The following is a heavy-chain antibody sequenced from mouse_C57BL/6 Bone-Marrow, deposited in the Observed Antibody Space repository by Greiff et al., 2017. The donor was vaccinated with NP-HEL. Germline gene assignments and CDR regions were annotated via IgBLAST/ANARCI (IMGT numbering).Heavy chain of an antibody. J-gene: IGHJ1*03. V-gene: IGHV3-6*01. CDR1: GYSITSGYY. Sequence: EVKLQESGPGLVKPSQSLSLTCSVTGYSITSGYYWNWIRQFPGNKLEWMGYISYDGSNNYNPSLKNRISITRDTSKNQFFLKLNSVTTEDTATYYCARDADYGSSYWYFDVWGTGTTVTVSS. D-gene: IGHD1-1*01. CDR2: ISYDGSN. CDR3: ARDADYGSSYWYFDV.